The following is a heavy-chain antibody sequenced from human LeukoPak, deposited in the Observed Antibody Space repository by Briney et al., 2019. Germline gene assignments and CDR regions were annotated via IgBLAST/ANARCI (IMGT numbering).Heavy chain of an antibody. J-gene: IGHJ4*02. Sequence: GASVKVSCKASGGTFSSYAISWVRQAPGQGLEWMGRIIPILGIVNYAQKFQGRVTITADKSTSTAYMELSSLRSEDTAVYYCASSREGYFDWLSYFDYWGQGTLVTVSS. CDR1: GGTFSSYA. CDR3: ASSREGYFDWLSYFDY. D-gene: IGHD3-9*01. V-gene: IGHV1-69*04. CDR2: IIPILGIV.